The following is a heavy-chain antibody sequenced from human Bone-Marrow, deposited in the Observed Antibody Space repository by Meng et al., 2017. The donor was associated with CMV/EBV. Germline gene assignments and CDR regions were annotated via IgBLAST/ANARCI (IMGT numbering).Heavy chain of an antibody. Sequence: SETLSLTCAISGDSVSSNSAAWNWIRQSPSRGLEWLGRTYYRSKWYNDYAVSVKSRITINPDTSKNQFSLQLNSVTPEDTAVYYCAREDGCRTSCYRQRLGFAPWGQGTLVTVSS. D-gene: IGHD2-2*01. J-gene: IGHJ5*02. CDR2: TYYRSKWYN. CDR3: AREDGCRTSCYRQRLGFAP. V-gene: IGHV6-1*01. CDR1: GDSVSSNSAA.